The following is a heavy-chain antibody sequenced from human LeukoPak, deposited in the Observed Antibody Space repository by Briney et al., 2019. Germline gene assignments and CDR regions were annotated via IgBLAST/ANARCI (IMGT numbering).Heavy chain of an antibody. Sequence: PSETLSLTCTVSGGSISSNSYYWGWIRQPPGKGLEWIGSIYSGSTYYNPSLKSRATISVDTSKTQFSLKLSSVTAADTAVYYCARTRYYYNSRSYGAPYYFDYWGQGTLVTVSS. D-gene: IGHD3-10*01. V-gene: IGHV4-39*01. CDR1: GGSISSNSYY. CDR2: IYSGST. J-gene: IGHJ4*02. CDR3: ARTRYYYNSRSYGAPYYFDY.